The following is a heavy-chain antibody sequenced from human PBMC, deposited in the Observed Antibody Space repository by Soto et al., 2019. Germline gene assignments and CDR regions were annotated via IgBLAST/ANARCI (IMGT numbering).Heavy chain of an antibody. CDR1: GGTFSSYA. D-gene: IGHD3-10*01. CDR2: IIPIFGTA. J-gene: IGHJ6*02. Sequence: SVKVSCKASGGTFSSYAISWVRQAPGQGLEWMGGIIPIFGTANYAQKFQGRVTITADKSTSTAYMELSSLRSEDTAVYYCANSGSSAYYYYGMDVWGQGTTVTVSS. CDR3: ANSGSSAYYYYGMDV. V-gene: IGHV1-69*06.